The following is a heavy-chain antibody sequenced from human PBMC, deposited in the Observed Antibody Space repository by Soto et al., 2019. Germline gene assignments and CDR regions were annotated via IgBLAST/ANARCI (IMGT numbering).Heavy chain of an antibody. Sequence: GRALRLSCAASGFTFSRHSMNWVRQAPGRGLEWVSSMSSSGTYIYYADSVKGRFTISRDNAKNTLYLQMNSLSAADTAMYYCARMESAGAVDCWGQGTLVTVSS. CDR2: MSSSGTYI. D-gene: IGHD6-13*01. CDR1: GFTFSRHS. J-gene: IGHJ4*02. CDR3: ARMESAGAVDC. V-gene: IGHV3-21*04.